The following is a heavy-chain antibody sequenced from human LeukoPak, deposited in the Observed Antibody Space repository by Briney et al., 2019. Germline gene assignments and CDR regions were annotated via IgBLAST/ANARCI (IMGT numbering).Heavy chain of an antibody. J-gene: IGHJ5*02. CDR2: IYYSGST. CDR3: ARGGNYYDSRTSWFDP. CDR1: GGSISSYY. V-gene: IGHV4-4*07. Sequence: SETLSLTCTVSGGSISSYYWSWIRQPAGKGLEWIGSIYYSGSTYYNPSLKSRVIISVDTSKNQFSLKLSSVTAADTAVYYCARGGNYYDSRTSWFDPWGQGTLVTVSS. D-gene: IGHD3-22*01.